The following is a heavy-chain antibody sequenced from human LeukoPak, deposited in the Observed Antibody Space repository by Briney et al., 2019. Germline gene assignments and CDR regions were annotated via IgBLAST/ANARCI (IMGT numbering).Heavy chain of an antibody. CDR2: MGGSGDFT. CDR3: ARSEYSSTWYAENY. Sequence: PGGSLRLSCAASGFTFSTYAMSWVRQAPGKGLEWVSAMGGSGDFTYYAEYVRGRFTISRDNSEKTLYLQMNSRRAEDTAVYYCARSEYSSTWYAENYWGQGTLVTVSS. V-gene: IGHV3-23*01. J-gene: IGHJ4*02. CDR1: GFTFSTYA. D-gene: IGHD6-13*01.